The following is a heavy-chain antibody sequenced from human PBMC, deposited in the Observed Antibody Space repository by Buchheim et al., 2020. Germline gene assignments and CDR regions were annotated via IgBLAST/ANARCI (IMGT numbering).Heavy chain of an antibody. D-gene: IGHD3-10*01. J-gene: IGHJ2*01. Sequence: EVQLVESGGGVVQPGGSLRLSCAASGFTFSSYWMHWVRQAPGKGLVWVSRINSDGSSTSYADPVKRRFTISSDNAKNTLYLQMNSLRTEDTAMYYCARDTLDVTMVPGWYFDLWGRGTL. CDR2: INSDGSST. CDR3: ARDTLDVTMVPGWYFDL. V-gene: IGHV3-74*01. CDR1: GFTFSSYW.